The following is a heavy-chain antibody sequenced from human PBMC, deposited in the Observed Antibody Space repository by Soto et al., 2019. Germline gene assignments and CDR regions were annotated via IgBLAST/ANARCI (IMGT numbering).Heavy chain of an antibody. V-gene: IGHV4-38-2*01. CDR1: GYSISSGYY. D-gene: IGHD3-22*01. CDR3: ARGPPRGYYYDSSGYYFSRWFDP. CDR2: IYHSGST. J-gene: IGHJ5*02. Sequence: SETLSLTCAVSGYSISSGYYWGCIRQPPGKGLDWIGSIYHSGSTYYNPSLKSRVTISVDTSKNQFSLKLSSVTAADTAVYYCARGPPRGYYYDSSGYYFSRWFDPWGQGTLVTVYS.